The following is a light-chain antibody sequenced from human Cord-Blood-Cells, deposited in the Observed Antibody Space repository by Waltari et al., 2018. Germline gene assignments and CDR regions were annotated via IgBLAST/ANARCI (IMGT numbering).Light chain of an antibody. Sequence: QSALTQPASVSGSPGQSITISCTGTSSDVGGYNYVSWYQQHPGKAPKLMSYEVSNRPSGVSNRFSGSKSGNTASLTISGVQAEDEADYYCSSYTSSSSWVVGGGTKLTVL. J-gene: IGLJ3*02. CDR3: SSYTSSSSWV. V-gene: IGLV2-14*01. CDR1: SSDVGGYNY. CDR2: EVS.